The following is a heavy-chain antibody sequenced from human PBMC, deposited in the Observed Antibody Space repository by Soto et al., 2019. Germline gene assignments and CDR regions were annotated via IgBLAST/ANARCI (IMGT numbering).Heavy chain of an antibody. CDR1: EDTFRNYA. D-gene: IGHD3-22*01. Sequence: QVELVQSGAEVKKPGSSVKVSCQASEDTFRNYAISWVRQAPGQGLEWMGGIIPIFGTANYAQKFQGRVTLTADTSANTVYLELSSLRSEDTAVYYCASTKYDSSAYCCWYLGRWGRGTLVTVSS. J-gene: IGHJ2*01. V-gene: IGHV1-69*06. CDR3: ASTKYDSSAYCCWYLGR. CDR2: IIPIFGTA.